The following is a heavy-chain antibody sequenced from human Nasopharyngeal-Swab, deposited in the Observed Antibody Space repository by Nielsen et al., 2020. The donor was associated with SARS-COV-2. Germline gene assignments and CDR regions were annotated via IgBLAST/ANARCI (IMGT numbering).Heavy chain of an antibody. CDR2: IYYSGST. Sequence: SETLSLTCTASGGSISSSSYYWGWIRQPPGKRLEWIGYIYYSGSTYYNPSLESRVSMSVDTSKNHFSLKVSSVTAADTAVYYCARVPSDYGDPAGFDYWGQGILVTVSS. D-gene: IGHD4-17*01. V-gene: IGHV4-39*02. CDR1: GGSISSSSYY. J-gene: IGHJ4*02. CDR3: ARVPSDYGDPAGFDY.